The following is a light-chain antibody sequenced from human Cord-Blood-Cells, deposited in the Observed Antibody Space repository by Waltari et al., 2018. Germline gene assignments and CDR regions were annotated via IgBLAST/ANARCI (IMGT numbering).Light chain of an antibody. J-gene: IGLJ2*01. CDR3: QSYDSSNVV. CDR1: SGSIASNH. CDR2: EDN. V-gene: IGLV6-57*03. Sequence: NFMLTQPHSVSESPGKTVTISCTRSSGSIASNHVPWYQHRPGSAPTTVIYEDNQRPSGVPDRFSGSIDSSSNSASLTISGLKTEDEADYYCQSYDSSNVVFGGGTKLTVL.